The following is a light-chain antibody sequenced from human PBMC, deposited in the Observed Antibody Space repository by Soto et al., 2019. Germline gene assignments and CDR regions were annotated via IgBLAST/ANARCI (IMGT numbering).Light chain of an antibody. V-gene: IGLV2-8*01. CDR2: EVS. CDR1: SSDVGGYNY. J-gene: IGLJ3*02. Sequence: QSVLTQPPSASGSPGQSVTISCTGTSSDVGGYNYVSWYQQHPGKAPKLMIYEVSKRPSGVPDRFSGSKSGNTASLTVSGLQAEDEADYYCSSYAGSNKVFSGGTKLTVL. CDR3: SSYAGSNKV.